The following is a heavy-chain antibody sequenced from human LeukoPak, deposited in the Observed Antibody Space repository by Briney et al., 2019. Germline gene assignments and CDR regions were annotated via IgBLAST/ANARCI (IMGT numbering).Heavy chain of an antibody. D-gene: IGHD3-10*01. Sequence: GGSLRLSCAASGFTLSSYAMSWVRQAPGKGLEWVSAISGSGGSTYYADSVKGRFTISRDNSKNTLYLQMNSLRAEDTAVYYCAKDPNYGSGSYSDYWGQGTLVTVSS. V-gene: IGHV3-23*01. J-gene: IGHJ4*02. CDR1: GFTLSSYA. CDR3: AKDPNYGSGSYSDY. CDR2: ISGSGGST.